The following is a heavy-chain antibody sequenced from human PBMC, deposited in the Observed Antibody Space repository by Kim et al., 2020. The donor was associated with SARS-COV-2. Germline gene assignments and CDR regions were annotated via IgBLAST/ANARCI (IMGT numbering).Heavy chain of an antibody. Sequence: GGSLRLSCAASGFNFGDYAMHLVRQAPGKVLEGVSGISWNSGNIGYAESVKGRFTISRDNAKNALYLQMNSLRAEDTALYYCAKDTFYDILTAADYFDY. CDR3: AKDTFYDILTAADYFDY. J-gene: IGHJ4*01. D-gene: IGHD3-9*01. V-gene: IGHV3-9*01. CDR2: ISWNSGNI. CDR1: GFNFGDYA.